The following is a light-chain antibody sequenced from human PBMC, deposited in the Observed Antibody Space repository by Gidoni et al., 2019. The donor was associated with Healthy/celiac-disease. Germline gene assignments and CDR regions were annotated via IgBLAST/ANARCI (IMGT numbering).Light chain of an antibody. V-gene: IGKV2-28*01. CDR3: MQALQTPRT. Sequence: DIVMTQSPLSLPVTPGEPASISCRSSQSLLHSNGDIYLDWYLQKPGQSPQLLIYLGSNRASGVPDRFSGSGSGTDFTLKSSRVEAEDVGVYYFMQALQTPRTFGQGTKVEIK. J-gene: IGKJ1*01. CDR2: LGS. CDR1: QSLLHSNGDIY.